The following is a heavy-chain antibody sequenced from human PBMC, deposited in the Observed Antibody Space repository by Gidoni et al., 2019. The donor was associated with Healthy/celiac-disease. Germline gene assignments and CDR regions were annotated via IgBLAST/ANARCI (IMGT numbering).Heavy chain of an antibody. CDR3: AKDLRSGWYGDAFDI. Sequence: VHLLERGGGMVQPGGCLRLSCAASGFPFSRYDMSWVRQAPGKGLEWVAGSSGSGGSTDYADSVKGRFTISRDNSKNTLYLKMNSLRAEDTAVYYCAKDLRSGWYGDAFDIWGQGTMVTVSS. D-gene: IGHD6-19*01. V-gene: IGHV3-23*01. J-gene: IGHJ3*02. CDR2: SSGSGGST. CDR1: GFPFSRYD.